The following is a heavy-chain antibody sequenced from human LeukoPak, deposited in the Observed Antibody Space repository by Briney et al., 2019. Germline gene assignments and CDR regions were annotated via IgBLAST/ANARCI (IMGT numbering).Heavy chain of an antibody. J-gene: IGHJ6*02. CDR2: IYTSGST. CDR1: GGSISSYY. CDR3: ARGRAYSSSWYKSYYGMDV. Sequence: SETLSLTCTVSGGSISSYYWSWIRQPAGKGLEWIGRIYTSGSTNYNPSLKSRVTMSVDTSKNQFSLKLSSMTAADTAVYYCARGRAYSSSWYKSYYGMDVWGQGTTVTVSS. V-gene: IGHV4-4*07. D-gene: IGHD6-13*01.